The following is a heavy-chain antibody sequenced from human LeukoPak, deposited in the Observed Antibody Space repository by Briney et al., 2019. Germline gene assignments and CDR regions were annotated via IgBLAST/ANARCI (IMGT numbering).Heavy chain of an antibody. J-gene: IGHJ6*03. V-gene: IGHV1-69*05. CDR1: VGTFSIYA. Sequence: AASVKVSCKCSVGTFSIYAISWVRRAPGQGLGWVGGIIPIFGTANYAQKFQGRVKITTDESTSTAYMVLSSLRSEDTAVYYCARDGSAGTPVGGYYYYMDGWGKGSTVTV. D-gene: IGHD1-1*01. CDR2: IIPIFGTA. CDR3: ARDGSAGTPVGGYYYYMDG.